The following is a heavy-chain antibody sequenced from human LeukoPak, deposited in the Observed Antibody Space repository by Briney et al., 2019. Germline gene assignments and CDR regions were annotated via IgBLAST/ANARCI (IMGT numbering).Heavy chain of an antibody. J-gene: IGHJ3*02. D-gene: IGHD2-15*01. CDR3: AKDGRTVVAVAAHAFDI. Sequence: GGSLRLSCAASGFTFSSYAMSWVRQAPGKGLEWVSAISGSGGSTYYADSVKGRFTISRDNSKNTLYLQMNSLRAEDTAVYYCAKDGRTVVAVAAHAFDIWGQGSMVTVSS. CDR1: GFTFSSYA. V-gene: IGHV3-23*01. CDR2: ISGSGGST.